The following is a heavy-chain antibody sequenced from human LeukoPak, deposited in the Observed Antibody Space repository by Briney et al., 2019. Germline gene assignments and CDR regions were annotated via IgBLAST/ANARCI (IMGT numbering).Heavy chain of an antibody. CDR3: AKDSGYNPLIDY. CDR2: ISGSGGST. D-gene: IGHD5-24*01. V-gene: IGHV3-23*01. CDR1: GFTFSSYS. Sequence: GGSLRLSCAASGFTFSSYSMNWVRQAPGKGLEWVSAISGSGGSTYYADSVKGRFTISRDNSKNTLYLQMNSLRAEDTAVYYCAKDSGYNPLIDYWGQGTLVTVSS. J-gene: IGHJ4*02.